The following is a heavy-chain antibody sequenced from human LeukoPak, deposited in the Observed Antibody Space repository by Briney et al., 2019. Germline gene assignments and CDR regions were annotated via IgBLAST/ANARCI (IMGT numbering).Heavy chain of an antibody. J-gene: IGHJ4*02. D-gene: IGHD4-17*01. CDR2: ISGSSGII. V-gene: IGHV3-48*01. Sequence: GGSLRLSCAASGFTFSTYTMNWVRQAPGKGLEWVSYISGSSGIIDYADSVRGRFTISRDNAKNSLYLQMNSLRAEDTAVYYCARGPYGDYVDALDYWGQGTLVTVSS. CDR3: ARGPYGDYVDALDY. CDR1: GFTFSTYT.